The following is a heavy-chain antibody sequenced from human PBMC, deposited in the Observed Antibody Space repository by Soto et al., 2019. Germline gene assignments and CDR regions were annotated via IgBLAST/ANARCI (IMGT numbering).Heavy chain of an antibody. CDR1: GGSFSDFA. V-gene: IGHV1-69*01. Sequence: QVQLAQSGAEVRKPGSSVKVSCGASGGSFSDFAFSWVRQAPGQGLEWMGGIIPIFAASKYAQRFQDRVTITADESTNTVYLALRSLTSDDTATYYCARGGIVAVPAALSSYHDYTNYRFDSWGQGTLVTVSS. D-gene: IGHD2-15*01. CDR3: ARGGIVAVPAALSSYHDYTNYRFDS. CDR2: IIPIFAAS. J-gene: IGHJ4*02.